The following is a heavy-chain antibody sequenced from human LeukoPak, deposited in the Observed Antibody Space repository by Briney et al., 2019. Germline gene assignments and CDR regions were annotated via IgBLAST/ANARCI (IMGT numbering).Heavy chain of an antibody. J-gene: IGHJ5*02. CDR2: IKQDESEK. CDR3: ARNRYQDL. CDR1: GFTFSRYS. V-gene: IGHV3-7*01. Sequence: GGSLRLSCAASGFTFSRYSMTWVRQAPGKGLEWVANIKQDESEKYYVDSVKGRFTISRDNARNSLHLQMNGLRAEDTAVYYCARNRYQDLWGQGTLVTVSS. D-gene: IGHD1-14*01.